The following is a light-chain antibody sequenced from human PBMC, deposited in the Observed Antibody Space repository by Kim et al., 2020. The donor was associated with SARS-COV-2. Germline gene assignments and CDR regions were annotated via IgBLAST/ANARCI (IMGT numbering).Light chain of an antibody. CDR2: GAS. J-gene: IGKJ4*01. V-gene: IGKV3-15*01. Sequence: PGERATLSCRASQSVSSDLAWYQHKPGQAPRLLVYGASTRATGIPVRFSGSGSGTEFTLTISSLQSEDFAVYYCHQFKKWPLTFGGGTKVDI. CDR3: HQFKKWPLT. CDR1: QSVSSD.